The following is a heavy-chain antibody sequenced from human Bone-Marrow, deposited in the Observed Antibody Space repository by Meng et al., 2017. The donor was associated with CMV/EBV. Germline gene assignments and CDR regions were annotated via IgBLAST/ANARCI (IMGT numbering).Heavy chain of an antibody. CDR2: INPNSGGT. Sequence: ASVKVSCKASGYTFTRYDINWVRQAPGQGLEWMGWINPNSGGTNYAQKFQGRVTMTRDTSISTTYMELSRLRSDDTAVYYCARSYDFWSGYYQINYYYGMDVWGQGTTVTVSS. J-gene: IGHJ6*02. V-gene: IGHV1-2*02. D-gene: IGHD3-3*01. CDR3: ARSYDFWSGYYQINYYYGMDV. CDR1: GYTFTRYD.